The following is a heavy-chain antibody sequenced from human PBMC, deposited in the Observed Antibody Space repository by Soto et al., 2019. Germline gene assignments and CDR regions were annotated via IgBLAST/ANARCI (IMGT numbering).Heavy chain of an antibody. Sequence: VKVSCKASGGTFSSYAISWVRQAPGQGLEWMGGIIPIFGTANYAQKFQGRVTITADKSTSTAYMELSSLRSEDTAVYYCARQFLDFLSGYYRDYYYYYCMDVWGQGTTVTVSS. CDR2: IIPIFGTA. J-gene: IGHJ6*02. CDR3: ARQFLDFLSGYYRDYYYYYCMDV. V-gene: IGHV1-69*06. D-gene: IGHD3-3*01. CDR1: GGTFSSYA.